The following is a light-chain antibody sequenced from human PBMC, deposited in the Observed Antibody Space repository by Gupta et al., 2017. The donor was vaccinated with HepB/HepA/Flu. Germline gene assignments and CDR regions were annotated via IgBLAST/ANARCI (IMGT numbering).Light chain of an antibody. J-gene: IGKJ1*01. CDR3: QQYHNWPMT. CDR2: GIS. Sequence: EIVTTQSPATLSVSPGEGATLSCRASQSVSTNLAWYQQKPGQAPRLLIYGISTRAAGIPARFSGSGSGTEFTLTITSLQSEDFAIYYCQQYHNWPMTFGQGTKLEIK. V-gene: IGKV3-15*01. CDR1: QSVSTN.